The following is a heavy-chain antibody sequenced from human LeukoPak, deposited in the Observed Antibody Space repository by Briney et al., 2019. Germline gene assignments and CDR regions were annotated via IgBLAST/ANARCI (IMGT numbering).Heavy chain of an antibody. J-gene: IGHJ6*03. CDR2: INPNSGGT. CDR3: ARDRAAAGTNYYHYYYMDV. D-gene: IGHD6-13*01. Sequence: ASVKVSCKASGYTFTGYYMHWVRQAPGQGLEWMGWINPNSGGTNYAQKFQGRVTMTRDTSISTAYMELSRLRSDDTAVYYCARDRAAAGTNYYHYYYMDVWGKGTTVTISS. CDR1: GYTFTGYY. V-gene: IGHV1-2*02.